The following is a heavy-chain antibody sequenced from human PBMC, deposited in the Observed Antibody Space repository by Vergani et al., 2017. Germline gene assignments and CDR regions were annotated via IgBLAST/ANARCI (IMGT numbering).Heavy chain of an antibody. J-gene: IGHJ6*02. D-gene: IGHD2-2*01. CDR1: GGTFSSYA. Sequence: QVQLVQSGAEVKKPGSSVKVSCKASGGTFSSYAISWVRQAPGQGLEWMGGIIPIFGTANYAQKFQGRVTITADESTSTAYMELSSLRSADTAVYYGARVRCSSTSCYAGYYYYGMDVWGQGTTVTVSS. CDR2: IIPIFGTA. CDR3: ARVRCSSTSCYAGYYYYGMDV. V-gene: IGHV1-69*12.